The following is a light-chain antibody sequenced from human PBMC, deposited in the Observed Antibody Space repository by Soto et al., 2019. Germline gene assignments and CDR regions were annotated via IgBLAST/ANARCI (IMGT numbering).Light chain of an antibody. J-gene: IGKJ1*01. V-gene: IGKV1-5*03. CDR1: QSISSW. Sequence: DIPMTKAPSTLSASVGDRVTITCRASQSISSWLAWYQQKPGKAPKLLIYKASSLESGVPSRFSGSGSGTEITLTISRLQPDDFGNYYRQQYNSYSWTFGQGTKVEIK. CDR3: QQYNSYSWT. CDR2: KAS.